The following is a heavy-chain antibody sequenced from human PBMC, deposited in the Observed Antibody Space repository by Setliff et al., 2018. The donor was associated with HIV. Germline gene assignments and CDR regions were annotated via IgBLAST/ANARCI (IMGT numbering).Heavy chain of an antibody. CDR1: GFTFRTYA. J-gene: IGHJ2*01. CDR2: NSGYGEET. D-gene: IGHD5-12*01. CDR3: AGVQYSPAGGYFDL. Sequence: GESLRLSCVGSGFTFRTYAMGWVRQAPGKGLEWVSSNSGYGEETYYADSVKGRFSISRDNSKNTLYLQMNRLRAEDTAVYYCAGVQYSPAGGYFDLWGRGTLVTVSS. V-gene: IGHV3-23*01.